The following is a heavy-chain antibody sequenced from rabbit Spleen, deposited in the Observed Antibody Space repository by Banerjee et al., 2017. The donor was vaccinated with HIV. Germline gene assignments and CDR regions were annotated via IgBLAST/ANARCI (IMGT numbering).Heavy chain of an antibody. J-gene: IGHJ4*01. Sequence: QQQLEESGGGLVKPGGTLTLTCKASRIDFSRYYDMRWVRQAPGKGLEWIGCIYTGNDKTYYASWAKGRFTISKTSSTTVTLQMTSLTVADTATYFCARAGASDYWSFNLWGPGTLVTVS. CDR3: ARAGASDYWSFNL. CDR1: RIDFSRYYD. CDR2: IYTGNDKT. D-gene: IGHD1-1*01. V-gene: IGHV1S45*01.